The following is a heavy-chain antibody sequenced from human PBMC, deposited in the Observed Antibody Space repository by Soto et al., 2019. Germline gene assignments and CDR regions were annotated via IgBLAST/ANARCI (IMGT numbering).Heavy chain of an antibody. CDR2: VYYSGST. CDR3: GRLEGLATISYYFDY. Sequence: QLQLQESGPGLVKPSETLSLTCTVSGGSVSSSSYYWGWVRQPPGKGLEWIGSVYYSGSTYYNPSLESRVTISVDKSKNQFSLKLMSLFAADTAVYYGGRLEGLATISYYFDYWGQGALVTVSS. D-gene: IGHD3-9*01. V-gene: IGHV4-39*01. J-gene: IGHJ4*02. CDR1: GGSVSSSSYY.